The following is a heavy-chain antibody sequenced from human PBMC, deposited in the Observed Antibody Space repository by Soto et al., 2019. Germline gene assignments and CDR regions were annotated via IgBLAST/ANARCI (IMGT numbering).Heavy chain of an antibody. CDR3: ARSPLGYDYVRQTWREVGDSFDI. CDR1: GASLGGFH. D-gene: IGHD3-16*01. V-gene: IGHV4-34*12. J-gene: IGHJ3*02. Sequence: QVRLEQWGAGLLKPSETLSLTCAIYGASLGGFHWTWLRQAPGKGLEWIGELIHGGSTNYNPSLKCRFSFSLDTSKNQFSLHLMSVTAADTAVYYCARSPLGYDYVRQTWREVGDSFDIWGRGTLVTVSS. CDR2: LIHGGST.